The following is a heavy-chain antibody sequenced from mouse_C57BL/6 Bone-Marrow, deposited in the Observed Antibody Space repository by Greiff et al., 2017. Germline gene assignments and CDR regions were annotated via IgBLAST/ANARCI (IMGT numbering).Heavy chain of an antibody. V-gene: IGHV1-64*01. CDR2: IHPNSGST. Sequence: QVQLKQPGAELVKPGASVKLSCKASGYTFTSYWMHWVKQRPGQGLEWIGMIHPNSGSTNYNEKFKSKATLTVDKSSSTAYMQLSSLTSEDSAVYYCARSIGDYYGSSPWYFDVWGTGTTVTVSS. CDR1: GYTFTSYW. D-gene: IGHD1-1*01. J-gene: IGHJ1*03. CDR3: ARSIGDYYGSSPWYFDV.